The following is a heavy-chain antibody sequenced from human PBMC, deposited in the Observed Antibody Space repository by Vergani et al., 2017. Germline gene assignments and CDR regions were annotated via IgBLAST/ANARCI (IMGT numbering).Heavy chain of an antibody. CDR1: GFTFSSYA. D-gene: IGHD4-11*01. J-gene: IGHJ4*02. CDR3: ATSNSLDY. Sequence: EVQLLESGGGLVQPGGSLRLSCAASGFTFSSYAMSWVRQAPGKGLEWVSAISGSGGTIYYADSVKGRFTISRDNAKNSLYLQMNSLRDEDTAVYYCATSNSLDYWGQGTLVTVSS. CDR2: ISGSGGTI. V-gene: IGHV3-23*01.